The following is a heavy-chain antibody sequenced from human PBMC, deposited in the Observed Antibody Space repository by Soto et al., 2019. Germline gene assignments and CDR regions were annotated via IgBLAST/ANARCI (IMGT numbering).Heavy chain of an antibody. V-gene: IGHV4-4*02. CDR3: ARRQRGGDHDYCYFDL. J-gene: IGHJ2*01. CDR1: GGSISSSNW. D-gene: IGHD2-21*01. Sequence: SETLSLTCVVSGGSISSSNWWNWVRQPPGKGLEWIGEIYHTGAINYNPSFTSRVTVSVDKSKNQFSLSLTSVTAADTAVYYCARRQRGGDHDYCYFDLWGRGTLVTVSS. CDR2: IYHTGAI.